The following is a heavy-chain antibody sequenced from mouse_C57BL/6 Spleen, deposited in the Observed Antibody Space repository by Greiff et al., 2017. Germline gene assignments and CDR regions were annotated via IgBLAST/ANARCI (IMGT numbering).Heavy chain of an antibody. V-gene: IGHV5-4*03. CDR2: ISDGGSYT. CDR3: ARGAMITTRGFAY. CDR1: GFTFSSYA. Sequence: DVKLVESGGGLVKPGGSLKLSCAASGFTFSSYAMSWVRQTPEKRLEWVATISDGGSYTYYPDNVKGRFTISRDNAKNNLYLQMSHLKSEDTAMYYCARGAMITTRGFAYWGQGTLVTVSA. D-gene: IGHD2-4*01. J-gene: IGHJ3*01.